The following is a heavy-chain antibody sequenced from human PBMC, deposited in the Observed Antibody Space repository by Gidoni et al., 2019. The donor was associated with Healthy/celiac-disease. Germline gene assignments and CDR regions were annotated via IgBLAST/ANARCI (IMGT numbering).Heavy chain of an antibody. CDR1: GYSFTSYW. D-gene: IGHD3-9*01. J-gene: IGHJ6*02. V-gene: IGHV5-10-1*03. CDR2: LDPSDAYT. CDR3: ARFPLLAEDYYYYGMDV. Sequence: EVQLVQSGAEVKKPGESLRISCKGSGYSFTSYWIRGVRQMPGKGLEWMGRLDPSDAYTNYSPSFQGHVTISADKSISTAYLQWSSLKASDTAMYYCARFPLLAEDYYYYGMDVWGQGTTVTVSS.